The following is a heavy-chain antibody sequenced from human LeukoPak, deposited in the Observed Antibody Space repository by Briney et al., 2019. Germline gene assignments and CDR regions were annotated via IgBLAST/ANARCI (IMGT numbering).Heavy chain of an antibody. V-gene: IGHV3-7*01. J-gene: IGHJ4*02. D-gene: IGHD2-2*01. CDR3: ARHAKRGYQLLTRFDY. Sequence: GGSLRLSCAASGFTFSSYWMSWVRQAPGKGLEWVGNIKQDGSEKYYVDSVKGRFTISRDNAKNSLYLQMNSLRAEDTAVYYCARHAKRGYQLLTRFDYWGQGTLVTVSS. CDR2: IKQDGSEK. CDR1: GFTFSSYW.